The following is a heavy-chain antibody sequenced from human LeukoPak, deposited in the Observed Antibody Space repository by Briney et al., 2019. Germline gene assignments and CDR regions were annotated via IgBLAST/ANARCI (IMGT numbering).Heavy chain of an antibody. Sequence: SQTLSLTCAISGDSVSSNSAAWNWIRQSPSRGLEWLGRTYYRSKWYNDYAVSVKSRITINPDTSKNQFSLQLNSVTPEDTAVYYCARGEIFGVVIPNWFDPRGQGTLVTVSS. V-gene: IGHV6-1*01. CDR3: ARGEIFGVVIPNWFDP. D-gene: IGHD3-3*01. CDR1: GDSVSSNSAA. J-gene: IGHJ5*02. CDR2: TYYRSKWYN.